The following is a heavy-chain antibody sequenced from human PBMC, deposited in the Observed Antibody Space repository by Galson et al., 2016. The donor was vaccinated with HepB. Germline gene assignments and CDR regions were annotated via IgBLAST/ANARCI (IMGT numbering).Heavy chain of an antibody. CDR3: ARDSGNCSSTSCFENWFDP. CDR2: IYYSGST. Sequence: TLSLTCTVSGGSISSHDYYWNWIRQHPGKGLEWIGYIYYSGSTYYNPSLGGRVTMSVDTSKNQFSLKLSSVTAADTAVYYCARDSGNCSSTSCFENWFDPWGQGTLVTGSS. CDR1: GGSISSHDYY. J-gene: IGHJ5*02. D-gene: IGHD2-2*01. V-gene: IGHV4-31*03.